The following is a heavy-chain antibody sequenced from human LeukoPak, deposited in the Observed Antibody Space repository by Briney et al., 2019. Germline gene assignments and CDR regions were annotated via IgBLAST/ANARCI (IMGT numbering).Heavy chain of an antibody. D-gene: IGHD1-14*01. CDR2: INHSGST. CDR1: GGSFSGYY. CDR3: ARENRNAKYYFDY. V-gene: IGHV4-34*01. Sequence: SETLSLTCAVYGGSFSGYYWSWIRQPPGKGLEWIGEINHSGSTNYNPSLKSRVTISVDTSKNQFSLKLSSVTAADTAVYYCARENRNAKYYFDYWGQGTLVTVSS. J-gene: IGHJ4*02.